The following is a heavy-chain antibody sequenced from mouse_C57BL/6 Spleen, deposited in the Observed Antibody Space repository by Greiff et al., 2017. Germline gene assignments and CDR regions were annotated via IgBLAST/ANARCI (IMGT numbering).Heavy chain of an antibody. D-gene: IGHD2-4*01. V-gene: IGHV5-6*01. CDR2: ISSGGSYT. Sequence: EVMLVESGGDLVKPGGSLKLSCAASGFTFSSYGMSWVRQTPDKRLEWVATISSGGSYTYYPDSVKGRFTISRDNAKNTLYLQMSSLKSEDTAMYYCARPYDYYFDDWGQGTTLTVSS. CDR3: ARPYDYYFDD. CDR1: GFTFSSYG. J-gene: IGHJ2*01.